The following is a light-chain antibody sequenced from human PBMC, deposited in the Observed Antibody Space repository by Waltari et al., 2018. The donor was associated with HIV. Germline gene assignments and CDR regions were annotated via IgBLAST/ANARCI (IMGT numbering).Light chain of an antibody. CDR2: EVS. CDR1: SRDVGGYNY. V-gene: IGLV2-14*01. J-gene: IGLJ2*01. Sequence: QSALTQPASVSGSPGQSITISCTGTSRDVGGYNYVSWFQQHPGKAPDLMIYEVSNRPPGVSNRFSGSKSGNTASLTISGLQAEDEADYYCSSYTSSSTVVFGGGTKLTVL. CDR3: SSYTSSSTVV.